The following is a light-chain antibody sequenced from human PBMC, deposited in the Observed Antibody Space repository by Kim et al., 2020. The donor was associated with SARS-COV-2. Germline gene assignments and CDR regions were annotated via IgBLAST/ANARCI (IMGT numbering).Light chain of an antibody. CDR3: QHYNSYPYT. Sequence: SASVGDRVTITCRASQSISSWLAWYQQKPGKAPKVLIYKGSSLGSGVPSRFSGSRSGTEFTLTISSLQPDDFATYYCQHYNSYPYTFGQGTKLEI. CDR2: KGS. CDR1: QSISSW. V-gene: IGKV1-5*03. J-gene: IGKJ2*01.